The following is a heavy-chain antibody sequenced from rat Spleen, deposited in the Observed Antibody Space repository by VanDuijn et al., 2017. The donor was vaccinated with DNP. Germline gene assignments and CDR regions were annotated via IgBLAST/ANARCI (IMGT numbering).Heavy chain of an antibody. V-gene: IGHV3-3*01. D-gene: IGHD1-1*01. CDR2: INSAGST. Sequence: EVQLQESGPGLVEPSQSLSLTCSVTGYSITSCCRWTWIRKFPGHKLEWMGYINSAGSTNYNPSLKSRISITRDTSKNQFFLQLNSVTTADTATYYCTRYYDSFDYWGQGVMVTVSS. CDR1: GYSITSCCR. CDR3: TRYYDSFDY. J-gene: IGHJ2*01.